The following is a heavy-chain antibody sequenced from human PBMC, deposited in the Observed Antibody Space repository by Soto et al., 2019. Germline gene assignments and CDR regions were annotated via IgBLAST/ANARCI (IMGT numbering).Heavy chain of an antibody. CDR1: GFTFSSYA. V-gene: IGHV3-64*01. Sequence: EVQLVESGGGLVQPGGSLRLSCAASGFTFSSYAMHWVRQAPGKGLEYVSDITSNGGNTDYASSVKGRFTISRDNSKNTLYLQTGSLRAEDMAVYYCARRIPFGYGMDVWGQGTTVTVSS. CDR2: ITSNGGNT. J-gene: IGHJ6*02. D-gene: IGHD2-21*01. CDR3: ARRIPFGYGMDV.